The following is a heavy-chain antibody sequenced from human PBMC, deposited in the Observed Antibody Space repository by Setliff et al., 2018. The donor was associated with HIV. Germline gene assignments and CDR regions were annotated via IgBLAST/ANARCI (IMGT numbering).Heavy chain of an antibody. Sequence: SVKVSCKASGDSFSTYSMNWVQRAPGQGLEWVGGIIPYYSTINYAQRFQGRATITADISTSTVYMELRSLRSDDTAVYYCVRDETGDKWYFDSWGQGTLVTVS. D-gene: IGHD7-27*01. J-gene: IGHJ4*02. CDR2: IIPYYSTI. CDR3: VRDETGDKWYFDS. CDR1: GDSFSTYS. V-gene: IGHV1-69*06.